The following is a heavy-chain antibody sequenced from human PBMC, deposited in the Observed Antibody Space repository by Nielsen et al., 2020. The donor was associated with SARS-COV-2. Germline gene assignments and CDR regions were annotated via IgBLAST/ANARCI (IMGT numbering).Heavy chain of an antibody. V-gene: IGHV3-30*19. CDR3: ARGGGGATWSYYFDY. D-gene: IGHD1-26*01. J-gene: IGHJ4*02. Sequence: GGSLRLSCAASGFTFSSYGMHWVRQAPGKGLEWVAVIWYDGSNKYYADSVKGRFTISRDNSKNTLYLQMNSLRAEDTAVYYCARGGGGATWSYYFDYWGQGTLVTVSS. CDR2: IWYDGSNK. CDR1: GFTFSSYG.